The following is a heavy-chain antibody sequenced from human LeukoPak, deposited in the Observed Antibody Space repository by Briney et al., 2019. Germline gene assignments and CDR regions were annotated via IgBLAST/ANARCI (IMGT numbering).Heavy chain of an antibody. J-gene: IGHJ4*02. D-gene: IGHD6-19*01. CDR3: ASWGSVAGQRALDY. Sequence: GGSLRLSCVASGFTFSRYWMTWVRQAPGTGLEWVATLIQDGREKTSVDTVKGRFTISRDNAKNSVYLEMNSLRAEDTAVYYCASWGSVAGQRALDYWGQGTLVTVSS. CDR1: GFTFSRYW. V-gene: IGHV3-7*03. CDR2: LIQDGREK.